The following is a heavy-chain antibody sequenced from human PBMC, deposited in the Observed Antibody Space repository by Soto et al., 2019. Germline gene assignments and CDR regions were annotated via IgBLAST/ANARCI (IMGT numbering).Heavy chain of an antibody. J-gene: IGHJ5*01. V-gene: IGHV4-30-4*01. CDR3: ARGRYCLTGRCFPNWFDS. D-gene: IGHD2-15*01. CDR1: GYSISTVDYF. Sequence: KPSETLSLTCSVSGYSISTVDYFWAWIRQPPGQALEYIGYIYKSATTYYNPSFESRVAISLDTSKSQFSLNVTSVTAADTAVYFCARGRYCLTGRCFPNWFDSWGQGTLVTVSS. CDR2: IYKSATT.